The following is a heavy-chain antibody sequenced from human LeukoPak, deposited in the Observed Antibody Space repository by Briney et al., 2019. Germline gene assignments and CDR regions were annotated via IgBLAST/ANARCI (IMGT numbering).Heavy chain of an antibody. CDR2: IVVGSGNT. J-gene: IGHJ6*02. D-gene: IGHD6-19*01. V-gene: IGHV1-58*02. CDR1: GFTFTSSA. Sequence: GASVKVSCKASGFTFTSSAMQWVRQARGQRLEWIGWIVVGSGNTNYAQRFQERVTITRDMSTSTAYMDLSSLRSEDTAVYYCAARIAVAGPNGYYYYGMDVWGHGTTVTVSS. CDR3: AARIAVAGPNGYYYYGMDV.